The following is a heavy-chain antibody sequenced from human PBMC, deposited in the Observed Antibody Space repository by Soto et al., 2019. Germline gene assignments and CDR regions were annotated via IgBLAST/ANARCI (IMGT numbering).Heavy chain of an antibody. CDR2: ISGGGDTT. Sequence: GGSLRLSCAASGFTFNNYAMTWVRQAPGKGLEWVSAISGGGDTTSYADSVKGRFTVSRNGSKNTLYLQMSSLRAEDTALYYCAKGRGGSGSLTPRVDFWGQGTLVTVSS. D-gene: IGHD3-10*01. J-gene: IGHJ4*02. V-gene: IGHV3-23*01. CDR3: AKGRGGSGSLTPRVDF. CDR1: GFTFNNYA.